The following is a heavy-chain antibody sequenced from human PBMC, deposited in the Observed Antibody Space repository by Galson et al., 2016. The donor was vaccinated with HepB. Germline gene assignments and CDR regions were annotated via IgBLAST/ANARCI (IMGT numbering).Heavy chain of an antibody. Sequence: SLRLSCAASGFTFSDYYMSWIRQAPGKGLEWVSYISSSGDTIYYADSVKGRFTIPRDNANNSLFLQMNSLSAEDTAVYYCARGNVVVIASRFDYWGQGTLVTVSS. D-gene: IGHD2-21*01. CDR1: GFTFSDYY. J-gene: IGHJ4*02. V-gene: IGHV3-11*01. CDR2: ISSSGDTI. CDR3: ARGNVVVIASRFDY.